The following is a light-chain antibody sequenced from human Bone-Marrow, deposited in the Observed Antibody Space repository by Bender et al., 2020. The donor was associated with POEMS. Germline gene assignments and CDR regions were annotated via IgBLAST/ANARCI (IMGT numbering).Light chain of an antibody. J-gene: IGLJ2*01. Sequence: QSALTQPASVSGSPGQSITISCTGSSGDVGRYNYVSWYQQHPGKVPKLIIYDVTDRPSGVSNRFSASKSANTASLTISGLQAEDEADYYCSSYTMYDAVVFGGGTRLTVL. CDR1: SGDVGRYNY. CDR3: SSYTMYDAVV. CDR2: DVT. V-gene: IGLV2-14*01.